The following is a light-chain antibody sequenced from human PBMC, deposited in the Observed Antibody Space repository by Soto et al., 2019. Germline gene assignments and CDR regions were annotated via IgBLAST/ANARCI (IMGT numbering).Light chain of an antibody. CDR3: GAHHGSGRNCVWV. Sequence: QSVLSQPPYATASLGASVTLTCTLSSGHSNYKVDWFQQRPGKGPRFLMRVGAGGILGSKGDGIPDRFSVVGSGLNRYLTIKNIQEEDESDYLCGAHHGSGRNCVWVFGGGTKLTVL. CDR1: SGHSNYK. J-gene: IGLJ3*02. CDR2: VGAGGILG. V-gene: IGLV9-49*01.